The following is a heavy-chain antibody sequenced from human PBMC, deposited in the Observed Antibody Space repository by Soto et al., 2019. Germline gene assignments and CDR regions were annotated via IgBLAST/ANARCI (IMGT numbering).Heavy chain of an antibody. CDR2: IRSKAYGGTT. CDR3: TRESPTVTGTKAFDI. CDR1: GFTFGDYA. Sequence: GGSLRLSCTASGFTFGDYAMSWFRQAPGKGLEWVGFIRSKAYGGTTEYAASVKGRLTISRDDSKSIAYLQMNSLKTEDTAVYYCTRESPTVTGTKAFDIWGQGTMVTVSS. D-gene: IGHD4-4*01. V-gene: IGHV3-49*03. J-gene: IGHJ3*02.